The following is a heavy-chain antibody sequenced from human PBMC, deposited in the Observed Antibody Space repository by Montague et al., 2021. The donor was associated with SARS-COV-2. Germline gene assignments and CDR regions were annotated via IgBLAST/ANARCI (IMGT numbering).Heavy chain of an antibody. CDR3: ARREYSYGWGD. D-gene: IGHD5-18*01. V-gene: IGHV4-39*01. Sequence: SETLSLTCTVTGGPISGSSDYWGWIRQSPGKGLEWIASVDYSGNTYYSPSLKSRLTISVDTSKNQFSLKLNSVTAADTALYYCARREYSYGWGDWGQGTLVPVS. J-gene: IGHJ4*02. CDR1: GGPISGSSDY. CDR2: VDYSGNT.